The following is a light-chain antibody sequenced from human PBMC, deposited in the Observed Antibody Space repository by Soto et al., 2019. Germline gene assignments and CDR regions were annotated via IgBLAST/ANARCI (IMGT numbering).Light chain of an antibody. J-gene: IGKJ3*01. CDR1: QSVSSY. CDR3: QQRSNLPLT. V-gene: IGKV3-11*01. Sequence: EIVLTQSPATLSFSPGERATLSFSASQSVSSYLAWYQQKPGQAPRLIIYDACNRATGIPARFSGSGSGTDFTLTIRSVEPEDFAVYYCQQRSNLPLTFGPGTKVDIK. CDR2: DAC.